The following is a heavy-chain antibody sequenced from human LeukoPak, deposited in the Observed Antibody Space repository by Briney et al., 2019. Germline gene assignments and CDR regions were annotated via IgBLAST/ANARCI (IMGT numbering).Heavy chain of an antibody. CDR3: ARMGGHYYYCYMDV. V-gene: IGHV4-34*01. CDR2: INHRGVI. CDR1: GDSLNDYY. J-gene: IGHJ6*03. D-gene: IGHD3-16*01. Sequence: PSETLSLTCAVYGDSLNDYYWTWIRQSPGKGLEWIAEINHRGVINYNPSLKSRVTLSVDTSNNHFFLNLDSVTAADSAVYYCARMGGHYYYCYMDVWSQGTTVTVSS.